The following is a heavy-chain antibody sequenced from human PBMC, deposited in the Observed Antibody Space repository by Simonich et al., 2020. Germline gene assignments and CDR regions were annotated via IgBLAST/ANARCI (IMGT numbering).Heavy chain of an antibody. J-gene: IGHJ4*02. CDR1: GFTFSGYA. V-gene: IGHV3-30*07. Sequence: QVQLVESGGGVVQPGRSLRLSCAASGFTFSGYAMHGVRQAPGKGLEWVAVISYDGSNKYYADSVKGRFTISRDNSKNTLYLQMNSLRAEDTAVYYCARGALYWGQGTLVTVSS. CDR3: ARGALY. CDR2: ISYDGSNK.